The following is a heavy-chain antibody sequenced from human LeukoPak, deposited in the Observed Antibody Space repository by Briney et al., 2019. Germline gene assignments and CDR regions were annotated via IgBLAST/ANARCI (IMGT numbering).Heavy chain of an antibody. J-gene: IGHJ6*03. V-gene: IGHV3-23*01. CDR1: GFTFNSYA. Sequence: PGGSLRLSCAASGFTFNSYAMAWVRQAPGKGLEWVSTISGSGGSTYYADSVKGRFTISRDNAKNSLYLQMNSLRAEDTAVYYCARVRAVKGYYYYYMDVWGKGTTVTVSS. D-gene: IGHD4-17*01. CDR3: ARVRAVKGYYYYYMDV. CDR2: ISGSGGST.